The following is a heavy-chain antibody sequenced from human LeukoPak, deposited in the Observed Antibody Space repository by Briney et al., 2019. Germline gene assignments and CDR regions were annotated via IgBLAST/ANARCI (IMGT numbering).Heavy chain of an antibody. D-gene: IGHD1-26*01. V-gene: IGHV3-74*01. CDR3: AGGVGTTNPPEDY. Sequence: GGSLRLSCTASGFTFGDYAMSWFRQAPGKGLVWVSRMNTDGSITTYADSVKGRFTISRDNAKNTLYLQMNSLRAEDTAVYYCAGGVGTTNPPEDYWGQGTLVTVSS. CDR1: GFTFGDYA. J-gene: IGHJ4*02. CDR2: MNTDGSIT.